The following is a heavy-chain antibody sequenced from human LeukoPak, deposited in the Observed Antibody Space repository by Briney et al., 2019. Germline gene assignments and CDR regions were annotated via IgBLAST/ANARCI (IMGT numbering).Heavy chain of an antibody. J-gene: IGHJ4*02. V-gene: IGHV4-39*07. CDR2: IYYTGST. Sequence: SETLSLTCTVSGGSISSSSYYWGWIRQPPGKGLEWIGSIYYTGSTSYNPSLKSRLTISVDTSKNQFSLKLRSVAAADTAVYYCARGPNYVWGSYRYFDYWGQGTLVTVSS. D-gene: IGHD3-16*02. CDR1: GGSISSSSYY. CDR3: ARGPNYVWGSYRYFDY.